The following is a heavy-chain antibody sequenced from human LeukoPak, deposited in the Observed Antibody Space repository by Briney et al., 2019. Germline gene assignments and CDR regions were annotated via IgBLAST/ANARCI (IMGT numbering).Heavy chain of an antibody. CDR3: AKDRGSGSHLEDY. CDR2: IRYDGSNK. CDR1: GFTFSSYG. J-gene: IGHJ4*02. D-gene: IGHD3-10*01. Sequence: PGGSLRLSCAASGFTFSSYGMHWVRQAPGKGLEWVAFIRYDGSNKYYADSVKGRFTISRDNSKNTLYLQMNSLRAEDTAVYYCAKDRGSGSHLEDYWGQGTLVTVSS. V-gene: IGHV3-30*02.